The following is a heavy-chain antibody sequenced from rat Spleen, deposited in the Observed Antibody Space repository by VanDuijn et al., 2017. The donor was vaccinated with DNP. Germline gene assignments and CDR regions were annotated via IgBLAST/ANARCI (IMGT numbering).Heavy chain of an antibody. J-gene: IGHJ2*01. CDR3: TTDIDYFHY. V-gene: IGHV5-27*01. CDR2: ISTSGGST. Sequence: EVQLVESGGGLVQPGRSLKLSCAASGFTFSNYDMAWVRQAPTKGLEWVASISTSGGSTYYRDSVKGRFTVSRDNAKSTLYLQMDSLRSEDTATYYCTTDIDYFHYWGQGVMVTVSS. CDR1: GFTFSNYD.